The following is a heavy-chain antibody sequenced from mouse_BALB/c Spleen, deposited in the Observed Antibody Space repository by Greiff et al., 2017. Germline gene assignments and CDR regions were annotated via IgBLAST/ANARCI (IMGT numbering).Heavy chain of an antibody. CDR3: ARGEKSTMITPAWFAY. Sequence: EVMLVESGGGLVKPGGSLKLSCAASGFTFSSYAMSWVRQTPEKRLEWVATISSGGSYTYYPDSVKGRFTISRDNAKNTLYLQMSSLRSEDTAMYYCARGEKSTMITPAWFAYWGQGTLVTVSA. D-gene: IGHD2-4*01. CDR1: GFTFSSYA. J-gene: IGHJ3*01. V-gene: IGHV5-9-1*01. CDR2: ISSGGSYT.